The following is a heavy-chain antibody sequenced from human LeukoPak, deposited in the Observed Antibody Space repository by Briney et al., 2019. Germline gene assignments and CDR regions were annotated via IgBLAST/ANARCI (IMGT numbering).Heavy chain of an antibody. CDR3: ATDHTDMYTGSDY. V-gene: IGHV1-2*02. CDR1: GYTFTGYY. CDR2: INPSNGGT. J-gene: IGHJ4*02. D-gene: IGHD5-18*01. Sequence: ASVKVSCKASGYTFTGYYMHWVRQAPGQGLEWMGKINPSNGGTNYAQKFQGRVTMTRDTSISTAYMELNSLRSDDTAVYYCATDHTDMYTGSDYWGQGTLVTVSS.